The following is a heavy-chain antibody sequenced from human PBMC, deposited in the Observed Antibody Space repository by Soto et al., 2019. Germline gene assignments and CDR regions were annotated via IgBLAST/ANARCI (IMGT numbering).Heavy chain of an antibody. CDR2: IRSKANSYAT. V-gene: IGHV3-73*02. Sequence: EVQLVESGGGLVQPGGSLKLSCAASGFTFSGSAMHWVRQASGKGLEWVGRIRSKANSYATAYAASGKGRFTISRDDSKKTAYLQMNSLKKADTAVYYCTRHGLDYYDCSGYYYYYYGMDVWGQGTTVTVSS. CDR1: GFTFSGSA. CDR3: TRHGLDYYDCSGYYYYYYGMDV. J-gene: IGHJ6*02. D-gene: IGHD3-22*01.